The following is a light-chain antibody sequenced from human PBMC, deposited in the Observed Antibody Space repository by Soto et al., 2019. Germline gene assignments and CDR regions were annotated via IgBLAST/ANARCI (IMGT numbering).Light chain of an antibody. CDR1: ISDVGGYNS. V-gene: IGLV2-14*01. J-gene: IGLJ3*02. CDR2: EVS. Sequence: QSVLTQPASVSGSPGQSITISCTGTISDVGGYNSVSWYQRHPGKAPKLMIYEVSNRPSGVSNRFSGSKSGNTASLTISGLQAEDEADYYCSSYTSSSTWVFGGGTKLTVL. CDR3: SSYTSSSTWV.